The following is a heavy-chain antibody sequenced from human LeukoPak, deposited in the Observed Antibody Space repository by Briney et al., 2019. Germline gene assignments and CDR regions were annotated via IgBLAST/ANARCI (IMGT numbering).Heavy chain of an antibody. D-gene: IGHD3-10*01. CDR1: GGSFSGYY. CDR2: INHSGST. J-gene: IGHJ4*02. V-gene: IGHV4-34*01. Sequence: SETLSLTCAVYGGSFSGYYWSWIRQPPGKGLEWIGEINHSGSTNYNPSLKSRVTISVDTSKNQFSLKLSSVTAADTAVYYCARQRHTKYYYGSGSSPPFDYWGQGTLVTVSS. CDR3: ARQRHTKYYYGSGSSPPFDY.